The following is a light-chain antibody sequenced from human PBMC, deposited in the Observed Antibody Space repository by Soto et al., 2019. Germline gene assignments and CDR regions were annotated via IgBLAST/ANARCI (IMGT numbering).Light chain of an antibody. CDR3: QQYNNWPFS. Sequence: MTKFKCILSASPGEGVTLSCSAAQDVTTNFAWYQQKRGQAPRLLIYDISSRATGVPARFSGSGSGTEFTLSISGLQSEDFAVYFCQQYNNWPFSFGQGTRLEIK. V-gene: IGKV3-15*01. CDR1: QDVTTN. CDR2: DIS. J-gene: IGKJ5*01.